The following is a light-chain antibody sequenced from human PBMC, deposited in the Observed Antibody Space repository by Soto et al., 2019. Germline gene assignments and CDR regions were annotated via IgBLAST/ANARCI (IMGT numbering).Light chain of an antibody. CDR1: SSDVGGYNY. V-gene: IGLV2-8*01. J-gene: IGLJ2*01. CDR2: EVS. CDR3: SSYAGSKNF. Sequence: QSALTQPPSASGSPGQSVTISCTGTSSDVGGYNYVSWYQQRPGKAPRLMIYEVSKRPSGVPDRFSGSKSGNTASLTVSGLQAEDEADYYCSSYAGSKNFFGGRTKLTVL.